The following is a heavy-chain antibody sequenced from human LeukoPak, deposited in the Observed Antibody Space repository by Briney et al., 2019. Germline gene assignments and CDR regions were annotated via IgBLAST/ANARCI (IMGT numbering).Heavy chain of an antibody. Sequence: GSLRLSCAASGFTFSSYWMSWVRQPPGKGLEWIGEIYHSGSTNYNPSLKSRVTISVDKSKNQFSLKLSSVTAADTAVYYCARDPGYYDSSGPRGYWGQGTLVTVSS. CDR1: GFTFSSYW. CDR3: ARDPGYYDSSGPRGY. CDR2: IYHSGST. J-gene: IGHJ4*02. D-gene: IGHD3-22*01. V-gene: IGHV4-4*02.